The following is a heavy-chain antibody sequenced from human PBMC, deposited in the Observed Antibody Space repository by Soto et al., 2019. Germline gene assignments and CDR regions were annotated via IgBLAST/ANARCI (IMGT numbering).Heavy chain of an antibody. Sequence: QVQLVQSGAEVKKPGASVKVSCKASGYTFTSYGISWVRQAPGQGLEWMGWISAYNGNTNYAQKLQGRVTMTTDTSTSTAYMELRSLRSDDTAVYYCARDAPWFADAVAGLRYYYYYGMDVWGQGTTVTVSS. D-gene: IGHD6-19*01. V-gene: IGHV1-18*01. J-gene: IGHJ6*02. CDR1: GYTFTSYG. CDR2: ISAYNGNT. CDR3: ARDAPWFADAVAGLRYYYYYGMDV.